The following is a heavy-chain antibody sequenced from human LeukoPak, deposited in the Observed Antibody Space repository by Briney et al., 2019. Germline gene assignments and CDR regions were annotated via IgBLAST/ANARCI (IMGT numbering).Heavy chain of an antibody. CDR2: INHSGST. D-gene: IGHD3-10*01. CDR3: ARQVVRGVIITWRWFDP. V-gene: IGHV4-34*01. CDR1: GGSISSYY. J-gene: IGHJ5*02. Sequence: SETLSLTCTVSGGSISSYYWSWIRQPPGKGLEWIGEINHSGSTNYNPSLKSRVTISVDTSKNQFSLKLSSVTAADTAVYYCARQVVRGVIITWRWFDPWGQGALVTVSS.